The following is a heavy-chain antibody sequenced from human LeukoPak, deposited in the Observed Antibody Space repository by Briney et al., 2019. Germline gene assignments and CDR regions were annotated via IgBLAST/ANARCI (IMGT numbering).Heavy chain of an antibody. V-gene: IGHV4-39*01. J-gene: IGHJ4*02. CDR3: ASPGPYYDFWSGYQHYFDY. D-gene: IGHD3-3*01. CDR2: IYYSGST. Sequence: SQTLSLTCTVSGGSNSSSSYYWGWIRQPPGTGLEWIGSIYYSGSTYYNPSLKSRVTISVDTSKNQFSLKLSSVTAADTAVYYCASPGPYYDFWSGYQHYFDYWGQGTLVTVSS. CDR1: GGSNSSSSYY.